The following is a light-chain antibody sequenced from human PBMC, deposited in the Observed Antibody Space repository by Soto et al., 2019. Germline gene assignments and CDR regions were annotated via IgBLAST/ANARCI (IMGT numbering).Light chain of an antibody. CDR1: SSDVGAYNY. CDR2: EVS. CDR3: SSYTSGSTLV. J-gene: IGLJ3*02. V-gene: IGLV2-14*01. Sequence: QSALTQPASVSGSPGQSITISCTGTSSDVGAYNYVSWYQQHPGKAPKLMIYEVSNRPSGVSNRFSGSKSGNTASLTISGLQAEDEGDYYGSSYTSGSTLVFGGGTKLTV.